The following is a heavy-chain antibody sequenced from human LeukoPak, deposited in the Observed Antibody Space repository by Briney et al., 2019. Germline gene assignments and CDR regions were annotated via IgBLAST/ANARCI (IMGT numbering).Heavy chain of an antibody. J-gene: IGHJ4*02. CDR1: GYSFTTYW. CDR3: ARQVVVAADVDY. Sequence: GESLKISCKGSGYSFTTYWIGWVRRMPGKGLEWMGIIYPGDSDTRYSPSFQGQVTISADKSISTAYMQWSSLKASDTAIYYCARQVVVAADVDYWGQGTLVTVSS. D-gene: IGHD2-15*01. V-gene: IGHV5-51*01. CDR2: IYPGDSDT.